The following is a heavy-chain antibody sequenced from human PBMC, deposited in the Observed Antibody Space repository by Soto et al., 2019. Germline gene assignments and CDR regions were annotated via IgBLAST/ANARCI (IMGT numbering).Heavy chain of an antibody. CDR2: ISAYNGNT. Sequence: QIQLVQSGAEVKKPGASVKVSCKASGYSFTSYGISWVRQAPGQGLEWMGWISAYNGNTNYEQKFQGRVAMTTDTSTNTAYLELGTLRSDDAAVYYCARDPPITGSLRGTPLMAVWGQGTTVTVSS. J-gene: IGHJ6*02. V-gene: IGHV1-18*04. D-gene: IGHD1-20*01. CDR3: ARDPPITGSLRGTPLMAV. CDR1: GYSFTSYG.